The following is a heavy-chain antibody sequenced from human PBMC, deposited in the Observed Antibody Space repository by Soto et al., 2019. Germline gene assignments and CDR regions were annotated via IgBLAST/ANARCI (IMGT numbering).Heavy chain of an antibody. D-gene: IGHD3-22*01. CDR3: AREMRDSSGYHWFDP. CDR2: IYYSGST. Sequence: SEPLSLTCTVSGGSISSYYWSWIRQPPGKGLEWIRHIYYSGSTNYTPSLKSRVNISVDTSKNQFSLKLSSATAADTAVYYCAREMRDSSGYHWFDPWGQGTLVTVSS. V-gene: IGHV4-59*01. J-gene: IGHJ5*02. CDR1: GGSISSYY.